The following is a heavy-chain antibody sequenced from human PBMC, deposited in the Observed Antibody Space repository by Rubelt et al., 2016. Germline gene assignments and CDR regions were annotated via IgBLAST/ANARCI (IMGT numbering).Heavy chain of an antibody. Sequence: EYGGGLVKPGGSLRLSCAASGFTFSSYSMNWVRQAPGKGLEYVSAISSNGGSTYYADSVKGRFTISRDNSKNTLYLQMSSLRAEDTAVYYCVKDRSLGYFDWLLDYWGQGTLVTVSS. V-gene: IGHV3-64D*06. D-gene: IGHD3-9*01. J-gene: IGHJ4*02. CDR3: VKDRSLGYFDWLLDY. CDR1: GFTFSSYS. CDR2: ISSNGGST.